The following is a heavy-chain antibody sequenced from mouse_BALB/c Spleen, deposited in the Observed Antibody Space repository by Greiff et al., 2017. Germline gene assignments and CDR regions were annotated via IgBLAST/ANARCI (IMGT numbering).Heavy chain of an antibody. Sequence: EVQLQESGAELVKPGASVKLSCTASGFNIKDTYMHWVKQRPEQGLEWIGRIDPANGNTKYDPKFQGKATITADTSSNTAYLQLSSLTSEDTAVYYCARNYGSSWDYWGQGTTLTVSS. V-gene: IGHV14-3*02. CDR3: ARNYGSSWDY. CDR2: IDPANGNT. CDR1: GFNIKDTY. D-gene: IGHD1-1*01. J-gene: IGHJ2*01.